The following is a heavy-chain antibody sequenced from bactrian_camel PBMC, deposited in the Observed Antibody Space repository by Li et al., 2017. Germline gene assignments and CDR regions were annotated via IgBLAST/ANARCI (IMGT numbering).Heavy chain of an antibody. V-gene: IGHV3S26*01. CDR3: ADFAGSSFNY. Sequence: HVQLVESGGGSVQAGGSLRLSCVASGSIYSGACVGWLRQAPGKGLEWVSAISPDGRTTTYADSVKGRFTISRDNAKSTLYLQMDSLKPEDTAMYYCADFAGSSFNYWGQGTQVTVS. CDR2: ISPDGRTT. CDR1: GSIYSGAC. D-gene: IGHD5*01. J-gene: IGHJ4*01.